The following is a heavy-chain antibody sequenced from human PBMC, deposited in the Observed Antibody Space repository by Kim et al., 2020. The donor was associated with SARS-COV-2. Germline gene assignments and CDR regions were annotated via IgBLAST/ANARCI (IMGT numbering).Heavy chain of an antibody. D-gene: IGHD6-25*01. CDR2: IYYSGST. V-gene: IGHV4-39*07. Sequence: SETLSLTCTVSGGSISSSSYYWGWIRQPPGKGLEWIGSIYYSGSTYYNPSLKSRVTISVDTSKNQFSLKLSSVTAADTAVYYCARDVAVEEQGLFDYWGQGTLVTVSS. CDR1: GGSISSSSYY. CDR3: ARDVAVEEQGLFDY. J-gene: IGHJ4*02.